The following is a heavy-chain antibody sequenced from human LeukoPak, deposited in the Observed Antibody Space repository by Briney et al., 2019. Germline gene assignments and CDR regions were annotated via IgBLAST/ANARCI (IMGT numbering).Heavy chain of an antibody. D-gene: IGHD3-10*02. CDR2: VRPDGREQ. V-gene: IGHV3-7*01. CDR1: GFTFNTYW. J-gene: IGHJ6*04. CDR3: AELGITMIGGV. Sequence: GGSLRLSCSASGFTFNTYWMSWVRQAPGKGLQWVANVRPDGREQRYVDSVKGRFTISRDNAKNSLYLQMNSLRAEDTAVYYCAELGITMIGGVWGKGTTVTISS.